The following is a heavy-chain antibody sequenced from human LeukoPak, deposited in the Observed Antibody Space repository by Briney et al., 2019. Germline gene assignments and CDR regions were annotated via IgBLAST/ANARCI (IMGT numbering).Heavy chain of an antibody. J-gene: IGHJ5*02. CDR2: INPNRGGT. D-gene: IGHD4-17*01. V-gene: IGHV1-2*02. CDR1: GYTFTGYY. Sequence: ASVTDSCKASGYTFTGYYMHWVRQAPGQGLEWMGWINPNRGGTNYAQKFQGRVTMTRDTSISTAYMELSRLRSDDTAVYYCARGASGVYTVTTSWFDPWGQGTLVTVSS. CDR3: ARGASGVYTVTTSWFDP.